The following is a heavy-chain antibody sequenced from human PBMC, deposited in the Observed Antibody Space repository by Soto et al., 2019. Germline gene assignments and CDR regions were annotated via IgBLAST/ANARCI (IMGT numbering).Heavy chain of an antibody. J-gene: IGHJ1*01. V-gene: IGHV3-23*01. D-gene: IGHD3-22*01. CDR2: ISGSGGST. CDR1: GFTFSSYA. Sequence: GGSLRLSCAASGFTFSSYAMSWVRQAPGKGLEWVSAISGSGGSTYYADSVKGRFTISRDNSKNTLYLKMNSLRAEDTAVYYCAKSPLGDSSGYYYYEYFQHWGQGTLVTVSS. CDR3: AKSPLGDSSGYYYYEYFQH.